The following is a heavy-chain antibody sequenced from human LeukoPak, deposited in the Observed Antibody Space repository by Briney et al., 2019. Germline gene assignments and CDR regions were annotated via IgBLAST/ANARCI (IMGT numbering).Heavy chain of an antibody. CDR3: ATSDY. Sequence: PGGSLRLSYAASEFTLSRYWMSWVRQAPGKGLEWVANINQDGSEKYYVDSVRGRFTISRDNAKNSLYLQMNNLRAEDTAVYYCATSDYWGQGTLVTVSS. CDR1: EFTLSRYW. V-gene: IGHV3-7*01. CDR2: INQDGSEK. J-gene: IGHJ4*02.